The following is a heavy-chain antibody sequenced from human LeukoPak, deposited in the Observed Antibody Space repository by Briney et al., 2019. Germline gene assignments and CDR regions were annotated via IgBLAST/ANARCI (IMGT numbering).Heavy chain of an antibody. CDR1: GFTFSSYA. J-gene: IGHJ5*02. CDR2: ISGRGGST. V-gene: IGHV3-23*01. Sequence: GGSLRLSCAASGFTFSSYAMSWVRQAPGKGLEWVSIISGRGGSTYYTDSVKGRFTISRDNSNNTLYLQINSLRADDTAVYYCAKTPSLWWFDPWGQGTLVTVSS. D-gene: IGHD3-16*02. CDR3: AKTPSLWWFDP.